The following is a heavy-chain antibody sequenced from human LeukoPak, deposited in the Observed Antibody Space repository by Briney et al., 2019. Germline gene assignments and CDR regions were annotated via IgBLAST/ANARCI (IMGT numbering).Heavy chain of an antibody. D-gene: IGHD3-10*01. Sequence: GASVKVSCKASGGTFSSYAISWVRQAPGQGLEWMGRIIPILGIANYAQKFQGRVTITADKSTSTAYMELSSLRSEDTAVYYCARVGFGELSRSGWFDPWGQGTLVTVSS. J-gene: IGHJ5*02. V-gene: IGHV1-69*04. CDR1: GGTFSSYA. CDR3: ARVGFGELSRSGWFDP. CDR2: IIPILGIA.